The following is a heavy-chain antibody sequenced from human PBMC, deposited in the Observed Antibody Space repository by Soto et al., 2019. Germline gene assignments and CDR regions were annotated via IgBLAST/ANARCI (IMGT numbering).Heavy chain of an antibody. Sequence: GGSLRLSCAASGFTFISYAMSWVRQAPGKGLEWVSAISGSGGSTYYADSVKGRFTISRDNSKNTLYLQMNSLRAEDTAVYYCAKDRAYCGGDCYSGNWFDPWGQGTLVTVSS. CDR2: ISGSGGST. CDR3: AKDRAYCGGDCYSGNWFDP. J-gene: IGHJ5*02. CDR1: GFTFISYA. V-gene: IGHV3-23*01. D-gene: IGHD2-21*02.